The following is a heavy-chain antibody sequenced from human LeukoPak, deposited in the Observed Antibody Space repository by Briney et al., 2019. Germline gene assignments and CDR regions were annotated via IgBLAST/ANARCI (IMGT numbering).Heavy chain of an antibody. D-gene: IGHD6-13*01. J-gene: IGHJ6*02. CDR3: ARPIAAAASYYYYYGMDV. CDR2: ISSSSGSI. Sequence: GGSLRLSCVVSGSTFSTYSMNWARQAPGKGLEWVSYISSSSGSIYYTDSVRGRFTISRDNAKNSLYLQINSLRAEDTAVYYCARPIAAAASYYYYYGMDVWGQGTTVTVSS. V-gene: IGHV3-48*04. CDR1: GSTFSTYS.